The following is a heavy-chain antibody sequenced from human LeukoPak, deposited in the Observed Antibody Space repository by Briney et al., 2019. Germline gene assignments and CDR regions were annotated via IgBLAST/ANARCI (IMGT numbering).Heavy chain of an antibody. V-gene: IGHV3-23*01. CDR1: GFTFRSYG. J-gene: IGHJ3*01. D-gene: IGHD2-2*03. Sequence: GGSLRLSCAASGFTFRSYGMNWVRQAPGKGLEWVSIISDRGDSTYYADSVKGRFTTSRDNSKNTLYLQMNSLRADDTAVYYCAKGDMDSDLWGQGTMVIVSS. CDR2: ISDRGDST. CDR3: AKGDMDSDL.